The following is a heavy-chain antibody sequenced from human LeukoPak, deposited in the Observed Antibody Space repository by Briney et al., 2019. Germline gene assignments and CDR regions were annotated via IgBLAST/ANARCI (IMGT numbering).Heavy chain of an antibody. V-gene: IGHV3-7*01. CDR2: IKQDGSDK. J-gene: IGHJ4*02. D-gene: IGHD6-6*01. CDR3: ARWATSFDL. Sequence: GGSLRLSCAASGFTFGNYWMSWVREAPGKGLEWVANIKQDGSDKYYVDSVTGRFTISRDNAKKSLYLQMNSLRAEDTAVYYCARWATSFDLWGQGTLVTVSS. CDR1: GFTFGNYW.